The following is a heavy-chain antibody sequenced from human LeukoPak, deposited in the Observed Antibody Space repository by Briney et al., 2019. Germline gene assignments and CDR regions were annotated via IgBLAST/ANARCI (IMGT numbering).Heavy chain of an antibody. V-gene: IGHV1-46*01. Sequence: GASVNVSCTASGYTFTSYYMHWVRQAPGQGLEWMGIINPSGGSTSYAQKFQSRVTMTRDTSTSTVYMELSSLRSEDTAVYYCARPEYSSGWYFDYWGQGTLVTVSS. D-gene: IGHD6-19*01. J-gene: IGHJ4*02. CDR1: GYTFTSYY. CDR3: ARPEYSSGWYFDY. CDR2: INPSGGST.